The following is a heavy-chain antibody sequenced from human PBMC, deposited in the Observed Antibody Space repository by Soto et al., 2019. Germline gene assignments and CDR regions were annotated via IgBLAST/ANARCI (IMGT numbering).Heavy chain of an antibody. J-gene: IGHJ5*02. CDR3: ARAGSHAYGDYVGFDP. D-gene: IGHD4-17*01. V-gene: IGHV1-3*01. Sequence: QVQLVQSGAEVKKPGASVKVSCKASGYTFTSYAMHWVRQAPGQRLEWMGWINAGNGNTKYSQKFQGRVTITRDTSARTAYMELSSLRSEDTAVYNCARAGSHAYGDYVGFDPWGQGTLVTVS. CDR1: GYTFTSYA. CDR2: INAGNGNT.